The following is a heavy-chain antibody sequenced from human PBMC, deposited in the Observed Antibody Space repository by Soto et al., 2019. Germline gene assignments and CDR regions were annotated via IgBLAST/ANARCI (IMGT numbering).Heavy chain of an antibody. CDR1: GFTFSNAW. CDR3: TTVLLWFGELSHFDY. J-gene: IGHJ4*02. CDR2: IKTKTDGGTT. D-gene: IGHD3-10*01. Sequence: GGSLRLSCAASGFTFSNAWMSWVRQAPGKGLEWVGRIKTKTDGGTTDYAAPVKGRFTISRDDSKNTLYLQVNSLKIEDTAVYYCTTVLLWFGELSHFDYWGQGTLVTVSS. V-gene: IGHV3-15*01.